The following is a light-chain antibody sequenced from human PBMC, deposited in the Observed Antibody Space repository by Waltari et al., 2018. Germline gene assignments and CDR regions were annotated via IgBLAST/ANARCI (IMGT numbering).Light chain of an antibody. CDR1: SGHSSYT. CDR2: LEGSGSY. CDR3: ETWHSNTQV. J-gene: IGLJ2*01. Sequence: QPVLTQSSSASASLGSSVKLTCPLRSGHSSYTLARLPQQPGKAPRYLMKLEGSGSYSKGSGVPDRFSCSSSVADRYLIISNIQSEDEADYYCETWHSNTQVFGGGTKLTVL. V-gene: IGLV4-60*03.